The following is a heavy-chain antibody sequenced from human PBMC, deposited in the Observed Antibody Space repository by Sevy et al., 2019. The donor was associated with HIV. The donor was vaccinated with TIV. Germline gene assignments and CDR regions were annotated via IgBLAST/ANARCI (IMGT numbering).Heavy chain of an antibody. V-gene: IGHV3-21*01. J-gene: IGHJ4*02. CDR1: GFTFSSYS. D-gene: IGHD6-19*01. CDR2: ISSSSSYI. CDR3: ARMEEPHFSGWPDFDY. Sequence: GGSLRLSCAASGFTFSSYSMNWVRQAPGKGLEWVSSISSSSSYIYYADSVKGRFIISRDNAKNSLYLQMNSLRAEDTAVYYCARMEEPHFSGWPDFDYWGQGTLVTVSS.